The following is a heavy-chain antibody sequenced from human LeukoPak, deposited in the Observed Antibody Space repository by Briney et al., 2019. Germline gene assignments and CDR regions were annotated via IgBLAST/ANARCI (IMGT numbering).Heavy chain of an antibody. J-gene: IGHJ6*04. V-gene: IGHV3-48*03. CDR1: GFTFNNYE. CDR2: ISGSGSIT. Sequence: GGSLRHSCAASGFTFNNYEMTWVRQAPGKGLEWISYISGSGSITSHADSVKGRFTISRDNAKNSLYLQMNSLRAEDTAVYYCAELGITMIGGVWGKGTTVTISS. D-gene: IGHD3-10*02. CDR3: AELGITMIGGV.